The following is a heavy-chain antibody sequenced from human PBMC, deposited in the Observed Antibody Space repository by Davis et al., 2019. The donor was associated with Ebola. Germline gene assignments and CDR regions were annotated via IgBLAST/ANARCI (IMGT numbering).Heavy chain of an antibody. CDR2: IHPSGGST. CDR3: AREEEGGHHDY. J-gene: IGHJ4*02. V-gene: IGHV1-46*01. D-gene: IGHD2-15*01. CDR1: GFTFTSYY. Sequence: ASVKVSCKTSGFTFTSYYIHWIRQAPGQGLEWMGLIHPSGGSTTYAQKFQGRVTMTTDTSTSTVYMELSSLRSEDTAVYYCAREEEGGHHDYWGQGTLVTVSS.